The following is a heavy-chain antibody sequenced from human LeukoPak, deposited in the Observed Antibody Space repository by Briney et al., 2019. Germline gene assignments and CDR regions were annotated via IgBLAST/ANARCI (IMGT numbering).Heavy chain of an antibody. CDR2: IHPSSGAT. V-gene: IGHV1-2*06. D-gene: IGHD2/OR15-2a*01. CDR1: GYTFIAYH. J-gene: IGHJ4*02. CDR3: ARDLPFED. Sequence: ASVKVSCKVSGYTFIAYHTHWVRQAPGQGLEWMGRIHPSSGATNYAQRFQGRVTLTRDTSINTAYMELSRLTSDDTAVYYCARDLPFEDWGQGTLVTVSS.